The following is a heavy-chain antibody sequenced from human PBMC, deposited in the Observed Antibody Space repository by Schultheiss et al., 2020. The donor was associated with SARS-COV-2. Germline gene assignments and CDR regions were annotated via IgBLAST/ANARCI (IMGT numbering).Heavy chain of an antibody. Sequence: GGSLRLSCAASGFTFRNYWMHWVRQIPGKGLVWVSRINSDGSSTSYADSVKGRFTISRDNAKNSLYLQMNSLRAEDTAVYYCARGGVAVADYWGQGTLVTVSS. V-gene: IGHV3-74*01. CDR1: GFTFRNYW. D-gene: IGHD6-19*01. CDR3: ARGGVAVADY. CDR2: INSDGSST. J-gene: IGHJ4*02.